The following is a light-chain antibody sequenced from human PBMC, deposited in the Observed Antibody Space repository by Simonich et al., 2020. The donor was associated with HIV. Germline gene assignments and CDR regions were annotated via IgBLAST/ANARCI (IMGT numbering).Light chain of an antibody. CDR3: QQYSSYLT. CDR1: QAISNS. J-gene: IGKJ3*01. CDR2: DAS. Sequence: DIQMTQSPSAMSASVVDRVTITCRASQAISNSLAWYQQKPGKAPKLLIYDASTMQSGVPSRFSGSGSGTEFTLTISSLQPDDFATYYCQQYSSYLTFGPGTKVDIK. V-gene: IGKV1-17*03.